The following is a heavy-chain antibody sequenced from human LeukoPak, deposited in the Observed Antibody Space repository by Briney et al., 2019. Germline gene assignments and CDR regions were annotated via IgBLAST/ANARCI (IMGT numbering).Heavy chain of an antibody. CDR1: GGSISSYY. Sequence: SETLSLTCTVSGGSISSYYWSWIRQPPGKGLEWIGYIYTSGSTNYNPSLKSRVAISVDTSKNQFSLKLSSVTAADTAVYYCARLSLRHYYYYMDVWGKGTTATVSS. D-gene: IGHD3-16*01. V-gene: IGHV4-4*09. J-gene: IGHJ6*03. CDR2: IYTSGST. CDR3: ARLSLRHYYYYMDV.